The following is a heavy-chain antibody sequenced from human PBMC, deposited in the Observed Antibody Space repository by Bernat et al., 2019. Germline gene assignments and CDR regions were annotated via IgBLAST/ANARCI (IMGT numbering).Heavy chain of an antibody. V-gene: IGHV1-24*01. CDR1: GYTLTELS. Sequence: QVQLVQSGAEVKKPGASVKVSCKVSGYTLTELSMHWVRQAPGKGLEWMGGFDPEDGETIYAQKFQGRVTMTEDTSTDTAYMELSSLRSEDTAVYYCATAACLYCSSTSCRLTSWFDPWGQGTLVTVSS. D-gene: IGHD2-2*01. CDR3: ATAACLYCSSTSCRLTSWFDP. CDR2: FDPEDGET. J-gene: IGHJ5*02.